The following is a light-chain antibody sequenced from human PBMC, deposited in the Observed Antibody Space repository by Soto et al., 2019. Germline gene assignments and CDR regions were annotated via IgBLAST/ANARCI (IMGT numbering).Light chain of an antibody. V-gene: IGLV1-44*01. CDR3: ATWDDSLNGRV. CDR2: SDV. J-gene: IGLJ3*02. CDR1: TSNIRRNT. Sequence: QSVLTQPPSVSGTPGQRVSISCSGTTSNIRRNTVSWYQKVPGTAPKLLIYSDVQRPSGVPDRFSGSKSGSSASLAISGLQSGDEADYYCATWDDSLNGRVFGGGTKLTVL.